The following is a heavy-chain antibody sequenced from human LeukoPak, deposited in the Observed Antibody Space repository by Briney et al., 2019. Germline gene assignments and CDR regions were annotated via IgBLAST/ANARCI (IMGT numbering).Heavy chain of an antibody. CDR1: GFIFSSYA. D-gene: IGHD3-22*01. CDR2: ISDNSGST. J-gene: IGHJ4*02. CDR3: ARKTDSGGQGDY. Sequence: GGSLRLSCAASGFIFSSYAMSWVRQAPGKGLEWVSAISDNSGSTYYADSVKGRFTISRDNSKNTLYLQMNSLRAEDTAVYYCARKTDSGGQGDYWGPGTLVTVSS. V-gene: IGHV3-23*01.